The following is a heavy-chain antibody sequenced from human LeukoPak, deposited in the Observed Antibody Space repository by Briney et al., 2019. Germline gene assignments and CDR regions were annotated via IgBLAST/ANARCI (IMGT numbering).Heavy chain of an antibody. Sequence: GSLRLSCAASGFTVSSNYMSWVRQAPGKGLEWVSVIYSGGSTYYADSVKGRFTISRDNSKNTLYLQMNSLRAEDTAVYYCARERGESGYSYGYRYYFDYWGQGTLVTVSS. D-gene: IGHD5-18*01. CDR1: GFTVSSNY. J-gene: IGHJ4*02. CDR2: IYSGGST. V-gene: IGHV3-66*02. CDR3: ARERGESGYSYGYRYYFDY.